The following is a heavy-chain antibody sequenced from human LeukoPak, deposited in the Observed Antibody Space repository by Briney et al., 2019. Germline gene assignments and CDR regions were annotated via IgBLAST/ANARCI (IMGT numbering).Heavy chain of an antibody. Sequence: GRSLIFSCAASGFTIDDYAMQWRRQAPGKGLEWVLGISWNSGSIGYADSVKGRFTISSNNAKNSLYLQMNSLRADDTALYYCAKDRGSSGWSTTLSYYYYGMDVWGQGTTVTVSS. J-gene: IGHJ6*02. V-gene: IGHV3-9*01. D-gene: IGHD6-19*01. CDR3: AKDRGSSGWSTTLSYYYYGMDV. CDR1: GFTIDDYA. CDR2: ISWNSGSI.